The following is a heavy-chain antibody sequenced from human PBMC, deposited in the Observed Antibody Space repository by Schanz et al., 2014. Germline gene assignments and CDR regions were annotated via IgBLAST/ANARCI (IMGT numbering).Heavy chain of an antibody. CDR1: GFTVSSTY. CDR2: IDYAGST. V-gene: IGHV3-66*01. CDR3: ASRPIAVAGRLADY. Sequence: EVQLVESGGDLVQPGGSQRLSCAASGFTVSSTYMTWVRQAPGKGLEWVSLIDYAGSTNYADSVKGRMTVSRDTSKNALILQMNNLRAEDAAVYYGASRPIAVAGRLADYWGQGILVAVSA. D-gene: IGHD6-19*01. J-gene: IGHJ4*02.